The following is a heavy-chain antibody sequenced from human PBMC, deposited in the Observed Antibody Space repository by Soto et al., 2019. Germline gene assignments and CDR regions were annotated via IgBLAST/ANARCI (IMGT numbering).Heavy chain of an antibody. CDR1: GRTFSSYA. J-gene: IGHJ6*02. Sequence: SVKVTCKASGRTFSSYAISWVRQAPGQGLEWMGGIIPIFGTANYAQKFQGRVTITADESTSTAYMELSSLRSEDTAVYYCASCSSGYYYGILDYYYYGMDVWGQGTTVTVSS. CDR2: IIPIFGTA. D-gene: IGHD3-22*01. V-gene: IGHV1-69*13. CDR3: ASCSSGYYYGILDYYYYGMDV.